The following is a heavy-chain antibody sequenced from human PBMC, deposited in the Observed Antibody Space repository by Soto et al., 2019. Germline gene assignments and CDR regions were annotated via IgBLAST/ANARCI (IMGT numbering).Heavy chain of an antibody. CDR3: ARHLPRMTTVTTAHYYYYYMDV. D-gene: IGHD4-4*01. CDR1: GYSFTSYW. Sequence: GESLKISCKGSGYSFTSYWIGWVRQMPGKGLEWMGIIYPGDSDTRYSPSFQGQVTISADKSISTAYLQWSSLKASDTAMYYCARHLPRMTTVTTAHYYYYYMDVWGKGTTVTVSS. J-gene: IGHJ6*03. V-gene: IGHV5-51*01. CDR2: IYPGDSDT.